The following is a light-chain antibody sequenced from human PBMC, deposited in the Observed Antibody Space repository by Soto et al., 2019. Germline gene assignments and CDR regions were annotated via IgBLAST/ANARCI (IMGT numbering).Light chain of an antibody. J-gene: IGKJ3*01. V-gene: IGKV1-6*01. Sequence: AIQMTQSPSSLSASVGDRVTITCRASQDIRNDLGWYQQKPGKAPNLLVYAASTLQIGVPSRFSGSGSGTDFTLTISSLQPEDFATYYCLQGYNFPHTFGPGTKVDIK. CDR1: QDIRND. CDR3: LQGYNFPHT. CDR2: AAS.